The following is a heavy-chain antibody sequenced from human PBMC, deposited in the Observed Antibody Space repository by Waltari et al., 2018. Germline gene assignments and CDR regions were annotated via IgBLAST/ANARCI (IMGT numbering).Heavy chain of an antibody. V-gene: IGHV4-61*02. CDR2: IYTSGST. CDR1: GGSISSGSYY. Sequence: QVQLQESGPGLVKPSQTLSLTCTVSGGSISSGSYYWSWIRQPAGKGLEWIGRIYTSGSTNYNPSLKSRVTISVDTSKNQFSLKLSSVTAADTAVYYCARGEKATSFDYWGQGTLVTVSS. D-gene: IGHD1-26*01. CDR3: ARGEKATSFDY. J-gene: IGHJ4*02.